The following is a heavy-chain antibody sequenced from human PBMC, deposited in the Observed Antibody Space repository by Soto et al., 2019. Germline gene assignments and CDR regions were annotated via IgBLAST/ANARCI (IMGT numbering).Heavy chain of an antibody. J-gene: IGHJ6*02. V-gene: IGHV3-66*01. CDR3: ARENYYYGMDV. CDR1: GFTVGLNF. Sequence: GGSLRRSCAASGFTVGLNFMTWVRQAPGKGLEWVSVINAGGTTYYADSVKGRFSISRDDSKNTLYLQMNSLRAEDTAVYYCARENYYYGMDVWGQGTTVTVS. CDR2: INAGGTT.